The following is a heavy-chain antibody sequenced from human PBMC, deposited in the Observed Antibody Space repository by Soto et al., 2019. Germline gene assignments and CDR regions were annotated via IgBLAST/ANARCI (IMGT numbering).Heavy chain of an antibody. CDR2: INHSGST. V-gene: IGHV4-34*01. J-gene: IGHJ6*03. CDR3: ARGRYYDFWSGYYRPYYYYKDV. Sequence: SETLSLTCAVYGGSFSGYYWSWIRQPPGKGLEWIGEINHSGSTNYNPSLKSRVTISVDTSKNQFSLKLSSVTAADTAVYYCARGRYYDFWSGYYRPYYYYKDVWGKGTTVTVSS. D-gene: IGHD3-3*01. CDR1: GGSFSGYY.